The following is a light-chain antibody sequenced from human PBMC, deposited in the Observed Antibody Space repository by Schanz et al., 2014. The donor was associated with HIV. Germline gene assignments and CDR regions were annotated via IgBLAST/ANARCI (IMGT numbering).Light chain of an antibody. V-gene: IGLV4-69*01. CDR2: LNSDGSH. Sequence: QPVLTQSPSASASLGASVKLTCTLSSGHSSYAIAWHQQQPEKGPRYLMKLNSDGSHSKGDGIPDRFSGSSSGAERYLTISSLQSEDEADYNCQTWDTGIQVFGGGTKLTVL. J-gene: IGLJ3*02. CDR1: SGHSSYA. CDR3: QTWDTGIQV.